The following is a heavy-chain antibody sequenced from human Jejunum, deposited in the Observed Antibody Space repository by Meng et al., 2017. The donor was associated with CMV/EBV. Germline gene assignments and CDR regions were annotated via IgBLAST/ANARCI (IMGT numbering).Heavy chain of an antibody. D-gene: IGHD3-22*01. CDR1: GYTFSSYG. CDR2: INANNGNT. J-gene: IGHJ4*02. Sequence: QVQLVQSGTEVMKPGASVKVSCKASGYTFSSYGFSWVRQAPGQGPEWMGWINANNGNTNYAQKFQGRVTLTTDTSTSTAYMELTSLRSDDTAIYYCARDLCSSVSCYTGFDYWGQGTLVTVSS. CDR3: ARDLCSSVSCYTGFDY. V-gene: IGHV1-18*01.